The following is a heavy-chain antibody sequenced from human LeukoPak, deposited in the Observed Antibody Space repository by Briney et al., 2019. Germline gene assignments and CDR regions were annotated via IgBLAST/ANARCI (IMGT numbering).Heavy chain of an antibody. D-gene: IGHD4-23*01. CDR2: ISHSGTT. CDR1: GFIFSSYW. CDR3: TRDLGNWLIDY. Sequence: GSLRLSCAASGFIFSSYWMAWVRQPPGKGLELLGTISHSGTTYYNPSLKSRVTISTDTSKNNFSLKLTSVTAADTAIYYCTRDLGNWLIDYWGQGTLVTVSS. V-gene: IGHV4-4*02. J-gene: IGHJ4*02.